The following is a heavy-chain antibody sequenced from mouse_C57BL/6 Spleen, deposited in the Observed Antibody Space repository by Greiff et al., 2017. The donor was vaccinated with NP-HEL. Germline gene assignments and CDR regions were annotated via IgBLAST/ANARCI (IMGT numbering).Heavy chain of an antibody. D-gene: IGHD4-1*01. CDR3: ARGWDVRYAMDY. J-gene: IGHJ4*01. Sequence: QVQLQQPGAELVKPGASVKLSCKASGYTFTSYWMHWVKQRPGQGLAWIGMLHPNSGSTNYNEKFKSKATLTVDKSSSTAYMQLSSLTSEDSAVYYCARGWDVRYAMDYWGQGTSVTVSS. CDR2: LHPNSGST. CDR1: GYTFTSYW. V-gene: IGHV1-64*01.